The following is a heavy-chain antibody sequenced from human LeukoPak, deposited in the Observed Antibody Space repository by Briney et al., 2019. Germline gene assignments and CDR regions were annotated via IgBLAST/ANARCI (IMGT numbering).Heavy chain of an antibody. CDR3: ARTPLHSYYYYGMDV. Sequence: GASVKVSCKASGYTFTSYYMHWVRQAPGQGLEWMGIINPSGGSTSYAQKFQGRVTMTRDTSTSTVYMELSSLRSEDTAVYYCARTPLHSYYYYGMDVWGQGTTVTVSS. J-gene: IGHJ6*02. D-gene: IGHD4-11*01. CDR1: GYTFTSYY. V-gene: IGHV1-46*01. CDR2: INPSGGST.